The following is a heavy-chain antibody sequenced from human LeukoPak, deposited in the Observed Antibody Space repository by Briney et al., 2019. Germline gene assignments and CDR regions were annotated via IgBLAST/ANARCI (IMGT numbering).Heavy chain of an antibody. Sequence: GRSLRLSCATSGFTFSSYAFHWVRQAPGKGLEWVATMSFDVNNKYYADSVRGRLTISRDNSKNTLYLQMNSLRAEDTAVYPCARGFCTSSSCYNDYWGQGTLVTVSS. CDR2: MSFDVNNK. CDR1: GFTFSSYA. D-gene: IGHD2-2*02. V-gene: IGHV3-30*04. CDR3: ARGFCTSSSCYNDY. J-gene: IGHJ4*02.